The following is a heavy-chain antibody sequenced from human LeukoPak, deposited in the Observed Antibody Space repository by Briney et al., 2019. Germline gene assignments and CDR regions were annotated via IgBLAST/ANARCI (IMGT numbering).Heavy chain of an antibody. CDR3: ARGTYYYDSSGYKGGDAFDI. CDR2: IYHSGST. J-gene: IGHJ3*02. V-gene: IGHV4-30-2*01. CDR1: GGSISSGGYS. D-gene: IGHD3-22*01. Sequence: SETLSLTCAVSGGSISSGGYSWSWIRQPPGKGLEWIGYIYHSGSTYYNPSLRSRVTISVDRSKNQFSLKLSSVTAADTAVYYCARGTYYYDSSGYKGGDAFDIWGLGTMVTVSS.